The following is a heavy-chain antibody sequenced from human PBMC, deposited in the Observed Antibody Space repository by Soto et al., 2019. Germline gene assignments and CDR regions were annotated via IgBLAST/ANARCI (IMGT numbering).Heavy chain of an antibody. D-gene: IGHD3-16*02. J-gene: IGHJ4*02. CDR3: ASHPGGLSRYY. CDR1: GGTFSSYT. V-gene: IGHV1-69*02. CDR2: IIPILGIA. Sequence: QVQLVQSGAEVKKPGSSVKVSCKASGGTFSSYTISWVRQAPGQGLEWMGRIIPILGIANYAQKFQGRVTITAKKSTSTAYMELSSLRSEDTAVYYCASHPGGLSRYYWGQGTLVTVSS.